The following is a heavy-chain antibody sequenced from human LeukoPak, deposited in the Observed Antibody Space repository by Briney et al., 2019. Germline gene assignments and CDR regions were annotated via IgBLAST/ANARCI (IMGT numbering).Heavy chain of an antibody. J-gene: IGHJ4*02. Sequence: ASVKVSCKASGYTFSDYYIYWVRQAPGQGLEWMGRINPNTGDTNYAQKFQGRVTMTRDTSISTAYMELSRLRSGDTAVYYCARDADWSGSCYRSHPPNFDYWGQGTLVTVSS. D-gene: IGHD1-26*01. CDR2: INPNTGDT. V-gene: IGHV1-2*02. CDR3: ARDADWSGSCYRSHPPNFDY. CDR1: GYTFSDYY.